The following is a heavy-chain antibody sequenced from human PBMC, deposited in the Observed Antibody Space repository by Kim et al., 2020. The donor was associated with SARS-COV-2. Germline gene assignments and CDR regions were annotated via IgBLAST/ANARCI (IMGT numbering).Heavy chain of an antibody. CDR1: GYTFTGYY. D-gene: IGHD6-13*01. Sequence: ASVKVSCKASGYTFTGYYMHWVRQAPGQGLEWMGRINPNSGGTNYAQKFQGRVTMTRDTSISTAYMELSRLRSDDTAVYYCARDPGLAAPGSPLGYWGQGTLVTVSS. J-gene: IGHJ4*02. V-gene: IGHV1-2*06. CDR3: ARDPGLAAPGSPLGY. CDR2: INPNSGGT.